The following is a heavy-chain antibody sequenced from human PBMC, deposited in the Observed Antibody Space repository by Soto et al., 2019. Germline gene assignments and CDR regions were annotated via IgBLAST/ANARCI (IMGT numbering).Heavy chain of an antibody. Sequence: EVQLVESGGGLVKPGGSLRLSCAASGFTFSSYSMNWVRQAPGKGLEWVSSISSSSSYIYYADSVKGRLTISRDNAKNTRDLEMDCLRAEETAVYFCARGDYDSSGYLVALGYWGQGTLFTVAS. D-gene: IGHD3-22*01. CDR3: ARGDYDSSGYLVALGY. CDR2: ISSSSSYI. CDR1: GFTFSSYS. V-gene: IGHV3-21*01. J-gene: IGHJ4*02.